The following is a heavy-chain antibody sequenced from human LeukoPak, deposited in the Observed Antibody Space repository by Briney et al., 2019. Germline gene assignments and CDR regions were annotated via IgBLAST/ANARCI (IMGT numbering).Heavy chain of an antibody. V-gene: IGHV3-21*01. Sequence: GGSLKLSCAASGFTFSNYAMTWVRQAPGKGLEWVSSLSSRSRYIYYADSLKGRFTISRDNAKNSLYLQMHSLRAEDTALYYCARGIDGYKPRYFDYWGQGTLVTVSS. CDR1: GFTFSNYA. D-gene: IGHD5-24*01. CDR3: ARGIDGYKPRYFDY. J-gene: IGHJ4*02. CDR2: LSSRSRYI.